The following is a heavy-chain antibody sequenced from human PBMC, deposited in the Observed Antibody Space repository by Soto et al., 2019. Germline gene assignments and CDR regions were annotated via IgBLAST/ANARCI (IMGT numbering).Heavy chain of an antibody. D-gene: IGHD3-9*01. CDR3: ASVNYDILTGYYRGPYYYYGMDV. J-gene: IGHJ6*02. CDR2: MNPNSGNT. V-gene: IGHV1-8*02. Sequence: GASVKVSCKASGYTFTSYYMHWVRQAPGQGLEWMGWMNPNSGNTGYAQKFQGRVTMTRNTSISTAYMELSSLRSEDTAVYYCASVNYDILTGYYRGPYYYYGMDVWGQGTTVTVSS. CDR1: GYTFTSYY.